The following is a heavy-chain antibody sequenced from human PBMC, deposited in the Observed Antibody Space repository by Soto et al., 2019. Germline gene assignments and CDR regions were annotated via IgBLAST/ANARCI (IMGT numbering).Heavy chain of an antibody. CDR2: IYYSGAT. V-gene: IGHV4-39*02. CDR1: GDSIRSGPYY. Sequence: ESGPGLVKPSETLSLTCTVSGDSIRSGPYYWGWIRQPPGEGLEWIGSIYYSGATYYNPSLKSRVTISIGTSKNLFSLNLSSVTAADTAMYYCARVGEVMTSFDYWGQGTLVTVSS. CDR3: ARVGEVMTSFDY. J-gene: IGHJ4*02. D-gene: IGHD3-16*01.